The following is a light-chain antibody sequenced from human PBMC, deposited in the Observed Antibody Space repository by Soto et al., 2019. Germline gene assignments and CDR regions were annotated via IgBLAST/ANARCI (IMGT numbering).Light chain of an antibody. CDR2: GTS. J-gene: IGKJ5*01. CDR1: QSVSSSY. V-gene: IGKV3-20*01. Sequence: EIVLTQSPGTLSLSPGESATLSCRASQSVSSSYLAWYQQKPGQAPRLLIYGTSSRATGIPDRFSGDGSGTDFTLTISRLETEEFALYICHQYDGSPITFGQWTRLEIK. CDR3: HQYDGSPIT.